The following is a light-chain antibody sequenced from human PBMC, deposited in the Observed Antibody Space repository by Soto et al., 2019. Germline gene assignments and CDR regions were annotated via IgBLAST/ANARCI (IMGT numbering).Light chain of an antibody. J-gene: IGKJ1*01. V-gene: IGKV1-39*01. CDR1: QSISSY. CDR2: AAS. Sequence: DIQMTQSPSSLSASVGDRVTITCRASQSISSYLNWFQQKPGKAPKLLIYAASSLQSGVPSRFSGSGSGTDFTLTISSLQPEDFATYYCQHSYNTRWTFGQGNKVEIK. CDR3: QHSYNTRWT.